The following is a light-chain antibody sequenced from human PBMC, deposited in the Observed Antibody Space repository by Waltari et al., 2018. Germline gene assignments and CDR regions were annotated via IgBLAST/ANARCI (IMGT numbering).Light chain of an antibody. Sequence: QSALTQPASVSGSPGQSITISCTGTFSDVGSYNLVAWYQQHPGKAPKLMIYEVSKRPSGVSNRFSGSKSGNTASLTISGLQAEDEADYYCCSYAGSSTYVFGTGTKVTVL. CDR3: CSYAGSSTYV. CDR2: EVS. J-gene: IGLJ1*01. CDR1: FSDVGSYNL. V-gene: IGLV2-23*02.